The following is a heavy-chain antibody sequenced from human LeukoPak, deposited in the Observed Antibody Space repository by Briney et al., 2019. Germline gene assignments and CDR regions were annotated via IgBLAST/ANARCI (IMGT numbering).Heavy chain of an antibody. CDR1: GYTLTSYA. CDR3: ARDSRYYGSGSYYINYYFDY. D-gene: IGHD3-10*01. CDR2: INAGNGNR. J-gene: IGHJ4*02. Sequence: ASVKVSCKASGYTLTSYAMHWVRQAPGQRLEWMGWINAGNGNRKYSQKFQGRVTITRDTSASTAYMELSSLRSEDTAVYYCARDSRYYGSGSYYINYYFDYWGQGTLVTVSS. V-gene: IGHV1-3*01.